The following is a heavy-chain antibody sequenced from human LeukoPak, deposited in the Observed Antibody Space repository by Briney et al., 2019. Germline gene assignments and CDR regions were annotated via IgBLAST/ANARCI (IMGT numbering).Heavy chain of an antibody. D-gene: IGHD2-2*01. CDR3: ARGGPYCSSTSCYFDY. CDR1: GYTFTSYD. Sequence: WASVKVSCKASGYTFTSYDINWVRQATGQGLEWMGWMNPNSGNTGYAQTFQGRVTMTRNTSISTAYMELSSLRSEDTAVYYCARGGPYCSSTSCYFDYWGQGTLVTVSS. CDR2: MNPNSGNT. J-gene: IGHJ4*02. V-gene: IGHV1-8*01.